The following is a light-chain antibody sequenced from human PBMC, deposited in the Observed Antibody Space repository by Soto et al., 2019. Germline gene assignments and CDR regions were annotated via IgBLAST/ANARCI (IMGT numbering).Light chain of an antibody. V-gene: IGKV3-20*01. J-gene: IGKJ4*01. CDR1: PTVTSSY. CDR2: GGS. CDR3: QQYGSSPLT. Sequence: EVVLTQSPVTLSLSPGERATLSGRASPTVTSSYLAWYQQKPGQAPRLLVFGGSSRATGIPDRFRGVGSGTYFTLTISRLEPEDSAVYYCQQYGSSPLTFGGGTKVEI.